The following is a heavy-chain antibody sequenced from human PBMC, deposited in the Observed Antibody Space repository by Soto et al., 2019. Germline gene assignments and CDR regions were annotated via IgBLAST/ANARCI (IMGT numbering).Heavy chain of an antibody. CDR3: AHRDVSGWDDFFDY. Sequence: QITLKESGPTLVKPTQTLTLTCTFSGFSLSTGGVGVGWIRQPPGKALEWLGLVYWDNDKRYSPSLKNRITITKDTSKNQVVLTMTNMDPVDTATYYCAHRDVSGWDDFFDYWGQGTLVTVSS. D-gene: IGHD6-19*01. CDR2: VYWDNDK. J-gene: IGHJ4*02. V-gene: IGHV2-5*02. CDR1: GFSLSTGGVG.